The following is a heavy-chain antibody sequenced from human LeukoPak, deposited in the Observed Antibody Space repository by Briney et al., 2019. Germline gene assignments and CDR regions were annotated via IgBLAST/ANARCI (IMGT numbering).Heavy chain of an antibody. Sequence: AGGSLRLSCAASGFTFSSSDMHWVRQAPGKGLEWVALISYDGTNKYHADSVMGRFTISRDNSKNTLYLQMNSLKTEDTAVYYCVWFGEHVDGMDVWGQGTTVTVSS. J-gene: IGHJ6*02. CDR2: ISYDGTNK. D-gene: IGHD3-10*01. V-gene: IGHV3-30*03. CDR1: GFTFSSSD. CDR3: VWFGEHVDGMDV.